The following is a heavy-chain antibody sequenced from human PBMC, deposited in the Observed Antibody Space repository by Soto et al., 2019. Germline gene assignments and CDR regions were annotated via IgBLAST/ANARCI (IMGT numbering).Heavy chain of an antibody. V-gene: IGHV3-33*01. CDR3: ARDLASVDDYGDYVLGY. CDR2: IWYDGSNK. Sequence: QVQLVESGGGVVQPGRSLRLSCAASGFTFSSYGMHWVRQAPGKGLEWVAVIWYDGSNKYYADSVKGRFTISRDNSKNTLYLQMNSLRAEDTAVYYCARDLASVDDYGDYVLGYWGQGTLVTVSS. J-gene: IGHJ4*02. D-gene: IGHD4-17*01. CDR1: GFTFSSYG.